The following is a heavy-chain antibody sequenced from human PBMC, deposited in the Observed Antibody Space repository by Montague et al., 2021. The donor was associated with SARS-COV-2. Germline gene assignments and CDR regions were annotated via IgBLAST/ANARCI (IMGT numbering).Heavy chain of an antibody. V-gene: IGHV4-4*07. J-gene: IGHJ4*02. CDR3: ARDYSHCSGGSCVFDY. CDR2: IYSSGST. D-gene: IGHD2-15*01. CDR1: GGSISNYY. Sequence: SETLSLTCTVSGGSISNYYWSWIRQPAGKGLEWIGRIYSSGSTNYNTSLKSRISMSVDTSKNQFSLKLSSVTAADTAIYYCARDYSHCSGGSCVFDYWGQGTLGTGSP.